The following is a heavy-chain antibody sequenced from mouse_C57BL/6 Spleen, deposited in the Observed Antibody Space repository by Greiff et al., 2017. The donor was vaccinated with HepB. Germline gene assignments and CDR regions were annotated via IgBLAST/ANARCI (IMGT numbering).Heavy chain of an antibody. CDR3: ATDYYSNYAYYAMDY. CDR2: ISYDGSN. Sequence: EVQVVESGPGLVKPSQSLSLTCSVTGYSITSGYYWYWIRQFPGNQLEWMGNISYDGSNNYNQYLKNRLSITRDKSKNQFFLKLTSVTTEDTATYYCATDYYSNYAYYAMDYWGQGTSVTVSS. D-gene: IGHD2-5*01. J-gene: IGHJ4*01. V-gene: IGHV3-6*01. CDR1: GYSITSGYY.